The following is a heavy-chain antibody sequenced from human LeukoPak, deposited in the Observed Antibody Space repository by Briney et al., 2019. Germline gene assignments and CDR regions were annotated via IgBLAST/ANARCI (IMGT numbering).Heavy chain of an antibody. CDR2: IIPIVGTA. V-gene: IGHV1-69*13. CDR3: ARLSIRRSYYYYGMDV. Sequence: GASVKVSCKASGDTFSSYAISWVRQAPGQGLEWMGGIIPIVGTANYAQKFQGRVTSTADESTSTAYMELSSLRSEDTAVYYCARLSIRRSYYYYGMDVWGQGTTVTVSS. CDR1: GDTFSSYA. D-gene: IGHD3-10*01. J-gene: IGHJ6*02.